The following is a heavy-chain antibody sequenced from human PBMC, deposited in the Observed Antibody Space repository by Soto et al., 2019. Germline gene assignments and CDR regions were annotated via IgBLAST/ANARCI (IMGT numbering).Heavy chain of an antibody. CDR1: GASFSGYY. Sequence: PSETLSLTCAVYGASFSGYYWSWIRQAPGKGLEWIGEINHSGSTNYNPSLKSRDTISVDTSKNQFFLNLRSVTAADTAAYYCGGVRLKKVDPWGQGTLVTVSS. J-gene: IGHJ5*02. V-gene: IGHV4-34*01. CDR2: INHSGST. CDR3: GGVRLKKVDP. D-gene: IGHD3-16*01.